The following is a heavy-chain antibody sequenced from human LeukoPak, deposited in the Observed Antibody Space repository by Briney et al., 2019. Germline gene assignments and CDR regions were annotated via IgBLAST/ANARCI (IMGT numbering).Heavy chain of an antibody. CDR3: AKSPYGLGTYAIAGDY. V-gene: IGHV3-33*03. CDR2: IWYDGSDK. J-gene: IGHJ4*02. D-gene: IGHD3-10*01. CDR1: GFTFSSHG. Sequence: GGSLRLSCAASGFTFSSHGMHWVRQAPGKGLEWVAVIWYDGSDKSVKGRFTISRDNAKNSLYLQMNSLRAEDTAVYYCAKSPYGLGTYAIAGDYWGQGTLVTVSS.